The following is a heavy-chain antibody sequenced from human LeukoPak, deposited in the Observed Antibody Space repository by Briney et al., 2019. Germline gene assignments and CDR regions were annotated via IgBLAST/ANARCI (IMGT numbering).Heavy chain of an antibody. V-gene: IGHV3-74*01. Sequence: GGSLRLSCAASGFTFSSYWMHWVRQAPGKGLVWVSRINSDGSSTNYADSVKGRFTISRDNAKNTLYLQMNSLRAEDTAVYYCARSDRKYYYDRSGYFSSDYWGQGILVTVSS. CDR3: ARSDRKYYYDRSGYFSSDY. CDR2: INSDGSST. CDR1: GFTFSSYW. D-gene: IGHD3-22*01. J-gene: IGHJ4*02.